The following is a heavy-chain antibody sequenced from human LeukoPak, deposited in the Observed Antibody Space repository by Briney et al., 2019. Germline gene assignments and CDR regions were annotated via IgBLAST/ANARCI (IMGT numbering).Heavy chain of an antibody. J-gene: IGHJ5*02. Sequence: SETPSLTCAVYGGSFSGYYWSWIRQPPGKGLEWIGEINHSGSTNYNPSLKSRVTISVDTSKNQFSLKLSSVTAADTAVYYCATESVYYYGSGSYFPSWGQGTLVTVSS. V-gene: IGHV4-34*01. CDR2: INHSGST. D-gene: IGHD3-10*01. CDR3: ATESVYYYGSGSYFPS. CDR1: GGSFSGYY.